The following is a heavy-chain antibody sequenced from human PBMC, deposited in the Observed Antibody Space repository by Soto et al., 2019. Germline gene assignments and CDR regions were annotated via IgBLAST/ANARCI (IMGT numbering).Heavy chain of an antibody. CDR3: AKVGRIAAAGTWFDP. CDR1: VGSVGGYF. V-gene: IGHV4-59*02. D-gene: IGHD6-13*01. CDR2: IHYTGST. Sequence: PSETLSLTCTVSVGSVGGYFWSWIRQAPGREPELIAYIHYTGSTYYNPSLKSRVTISIDTSRNQFSLKVRSVNAADTAVYYCAKVGRIAAAGTWFDPWGQGILVTVSS. J-gene: IGHJ5*02.